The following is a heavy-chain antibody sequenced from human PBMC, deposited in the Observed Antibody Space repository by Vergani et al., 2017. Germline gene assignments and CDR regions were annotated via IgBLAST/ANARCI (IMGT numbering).Heavy chain of an antibody. CDR1: GGSISSYY. Sequence: QVQLQESGPGLVKPSETLSLTCTVSGGSISSYYWSWIRQPPGKGLEWIGYIYYSGSTNYNPSLKSRVTISVDTSKNQFSLKLSSVTAADTAVYYCARERRNIAAIDYWGQGTLVTVFS. D-gene: IGHD6-6*01. CDR2: IYYSGST. J-gene: IGHJ4*02. CDR3: ARERRNIAAIDY. V-gene: IGHV4-59*01.